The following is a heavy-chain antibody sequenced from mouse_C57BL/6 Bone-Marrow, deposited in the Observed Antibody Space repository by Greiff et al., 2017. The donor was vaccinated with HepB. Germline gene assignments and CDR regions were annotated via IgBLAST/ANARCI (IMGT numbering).Heavy chain of an antibody. D-gene: IGHD1-1*01. CDR2: ISYDGSN. CDR1: GYSITSGYY. Sequence: EVKLQESGPGLVKPSQSLSLTCSVTGYSITSGYYWNWIRQFPGNKLEWMGYISYDGSNNYNPSLKNRISITRDTSKNQFFLKLNSVTTEDTATYYCAREGLLRSLNYAMDYWGQGTSVTVSS. CDR3: AREGLLRSLNYAMDY. J-gene: IGHJ4*01. V-gene: IGHV3-6*01.